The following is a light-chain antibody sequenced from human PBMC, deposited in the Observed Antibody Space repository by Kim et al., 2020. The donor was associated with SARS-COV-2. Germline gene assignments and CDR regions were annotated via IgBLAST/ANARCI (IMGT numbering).Light chain of an antibody. V-gene: IGLV3-19*01. J-gene: IGLJ3*02. CDR2: GKN. Sequence: SSELPQDPAVSVALGQTVRITCQGDSLRSYYGSWYQQKPGQAPVLVIYGKNNRPSGIPDRFSGSSSGNTASLTITGAQAEDEADYYCNSRDSSGNHWVFGGGTKLTVL. CDR1: SLRSYY. CDR3: NSRDSSGNHWV.